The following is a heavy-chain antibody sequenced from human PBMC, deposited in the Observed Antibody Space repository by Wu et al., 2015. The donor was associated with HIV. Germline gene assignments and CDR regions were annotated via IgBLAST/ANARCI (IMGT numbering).Heavy chain of an antibody. J-gene: IGHJ5*02. CDR2: ISGYNGNT. CDR1: GYNFKTYG. CDR3: VRDSTEDRPNWFDP. V-gene: IGHV1-18*01. D-gene: IGHD6-6*01. Sequence: QVQLVQSGAEVKKSGASLKVSCKASGYNFKTYGISWLRQAPGQGLEWMGWISGYNGNTNYAQNLQDRLTMTTDTSTSTVYLELRSLRSDDTAVYYCVRDSTEDRPNWFDPVGPGTLVIVSS.